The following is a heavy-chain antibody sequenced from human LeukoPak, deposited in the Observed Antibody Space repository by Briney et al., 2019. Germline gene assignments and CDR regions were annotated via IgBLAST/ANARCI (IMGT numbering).Heavy chain of an antibody. CDR2: IIPIFGTA. CDR1: GGTFSSYA. J-gene: IGHJ6*03. D-gene: IGHD2-15*01. V-gene: IGHV1-69*13. CDR3: AIHDLGYCSGGSCYATHWYYYYYMDV. Sequence: ASVKVSCKASGGTFSSYAISWVRQAPGQGLEWMGGIIPIFGTANYARKFQGRVTITADESTSTAYMELSSLRSEDTAVYYCAIHDLGYCSGGSCYATHWYYYYYMDVWGKGTTVTISS.